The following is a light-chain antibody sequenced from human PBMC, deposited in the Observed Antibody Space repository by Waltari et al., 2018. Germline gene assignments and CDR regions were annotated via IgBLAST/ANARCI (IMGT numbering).Light chain of an antibody. CDR3: QHYLRLPVT. Sequence: EIVLTQSPGTLSLSLGERATLSCRASQSVSRALAWYQQKPGQAPRLLIYGASTRATGIPDRFSGSGSGTDFSLTISRLEPDDFAVYYCQHYLRLPVTFGQG. CDR1: QSVSRA. CDR2: GAS. J-gene: IGKJ1*01. V-gene: IGKV3-20*01.